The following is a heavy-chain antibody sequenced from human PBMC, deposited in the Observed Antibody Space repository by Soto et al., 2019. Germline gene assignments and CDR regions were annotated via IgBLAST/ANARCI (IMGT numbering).Heavy chain of an antibody. V-gene: IGHV1-69*12. CDR1: GGTFSSYA. CDR2: IIPIFGTA. Sequence: QVQLVQSGAEVKKPGSSVKVSCKASGGTFSSYAISWVRQAPGQGLEWMGGIIPIFGTANYAQKFQGRVTITADESTSTAYMELSSLRSEDTAVYYCAGRGYKNFRVYYGMDVWGQGTTVTVSS. D-gene: IGHD5-18*01. CDR3: AGRGYKNFRVYYGMDV. J-gene: IGHJ6*02.